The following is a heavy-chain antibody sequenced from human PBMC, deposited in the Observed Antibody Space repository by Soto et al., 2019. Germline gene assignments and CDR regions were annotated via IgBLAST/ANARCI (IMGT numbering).Heavy chain of an antibody. J-gene: IGHJ6*02. V-gene: IGHV3-15*01. D-gene: IGHD2-21*02. Sequence: EVQLVESGGGLVKPGGSLRLSCAASGFTFNNAWMTWVRRAPGKGLEWIGRINNQADGGTTDYAAPVKGRFTISRDESKNMLYLQMHSLKTEDTAVYYCATVGYCGGDWCYASYYGMDVWGQGTTVTVSS. CDR2: INNQADGGTT. CDR3: ATVGYCGGDWCYASYYGMDV. CDR1: GFTFNNAW.